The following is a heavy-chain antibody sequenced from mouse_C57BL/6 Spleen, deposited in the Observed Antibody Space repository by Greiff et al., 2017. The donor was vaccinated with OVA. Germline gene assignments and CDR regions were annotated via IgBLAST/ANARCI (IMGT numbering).Heavy chain of an antibody. Sequence: QVQLQQSGAELARPGASVKLSCKASGYTFTSYGISWVKQRTGQGLEWIGEIYPRSGNTYYNEKFKGKATLTADKSSSTASMELRSLTSEDSAVYFCAVDSSDYYAMDYWGQGTSVTVSS. D-gene: IGHD3-2*02. V-gene: IGHV1-81*01. CDR3: AVDSSDYYAMDY. CDR1: GYTFTSYG. CDR2: IYPRSGNT. J-gene: IGHJ4*01.